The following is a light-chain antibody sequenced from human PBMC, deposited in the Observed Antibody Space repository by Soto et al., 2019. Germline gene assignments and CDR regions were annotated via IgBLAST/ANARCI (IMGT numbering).Light chain of an antibody. Sequence: QSDLTQAPSVSGVPGQRVSISCTGSSSNIGAGYDVHWYQQLPGTAPKLLIYGNSNRPSGVPDRFSGSKSGTSASLAITGLQAEDEADYYCQSYDSSLSVFGTGTKVTVL. J-gene: IGLJ1*01. CDR2: GNS. CDR1: SSNIGAGYD. CDR3: QSYDSSLSV. V-gene: IGLV1-40*01.